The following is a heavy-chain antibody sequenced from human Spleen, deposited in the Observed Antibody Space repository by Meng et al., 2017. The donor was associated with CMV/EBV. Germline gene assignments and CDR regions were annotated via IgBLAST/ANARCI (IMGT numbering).Heavy chain of an antibody. CDR3: ARRFDFWSGYGDY. V-gene: IGHV3-7*01. D-gene: IGHD3-3*01. CDR2: IKEDGSEK. CDR1: GFTFSSYG. Sequence: GGSLRLSCAASGFTFSSYGMHWVRQAPGKGLEWVANIKEDGSEKYYVDSAKGRFTISRDNAKNSLYLNMNGLRAEDTAVYYCARRFDFWSGYGDYWGQGILVTVSS. J-gene: IGHJ4*02.